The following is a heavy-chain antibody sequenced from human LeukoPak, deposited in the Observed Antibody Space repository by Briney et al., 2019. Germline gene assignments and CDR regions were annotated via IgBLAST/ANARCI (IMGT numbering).Heavy chain of an antibody. CDR1: GFTFSSYA. CDR2: ISSNGGTT. V-gene: IGHV3-64D*06. D-gene: IGHD5-12*01. CDR3: VKARYGGYSGDYFDY. J-gene: IGHJ4*02. Sequence: GGSLRLSCSASGFTFSSYAMHWVRQAPGKGLEYVSAISSNGGTTYYADSVKGRFTISRDNSKNTLYLQMSSLRAEDTAVYYCVKARYGGYSGDYFDYWGQATLVTVPS.